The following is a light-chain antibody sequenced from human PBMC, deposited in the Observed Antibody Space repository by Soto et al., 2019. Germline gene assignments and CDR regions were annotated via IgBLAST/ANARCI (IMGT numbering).Light chain of an antibody. CDR3: QHYNSYSEA. Sequence: DIQMTQSPSTLSASKGDRVTITCRASQNIGRWLAWYQQKPGTAPNLLIYHASNLRGGVPSRFSGGGSGTEFTLTISSLQPDDFATYYCQHYNSYSEAFGQGTKVDIK. CDR2: HAS. V-gene: IGKV1-5*01. J-gene: IGKJ1*01. CDR1: QNIGRW.